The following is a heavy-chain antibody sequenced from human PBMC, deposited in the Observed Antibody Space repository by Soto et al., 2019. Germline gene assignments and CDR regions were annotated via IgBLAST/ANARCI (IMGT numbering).Heavy chain of an antibody. J-gene: IGHJ3*02. Sequence: ASVKVACKASGYTFTSYGISWVRQAPGEGLEWMGWISAYNGNTNYAQKLQGRVTMTTDTSTSTAYMELRSLRSGDTAVYYCARVSGDIVLMVYVIVPRGSAFDIWGQGTMVTVS. CDR3: ARVSGDIVLMVYVIVPRGSAFDI. CDR1: GYTFTSYG. CDR2: ISAYNGNT. D-gene: IGHD2-8*01. V-gene: IGHV1-18*01.